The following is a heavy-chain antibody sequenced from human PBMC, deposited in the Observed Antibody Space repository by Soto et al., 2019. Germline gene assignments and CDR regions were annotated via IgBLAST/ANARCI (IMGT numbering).Heavy chain of an antibody. D-gene: IGHD3-9*01. CDR1: GYTFTSYA. J-gene: IGHJ4*02. CDR2: INAGNGNT. V-gene: IGHV1-3*01. CDR3: ARSGILTGYWYYFDY. Sequence: ASVKVSCKASGYTFTSYAMHWVRQAPGQRLEWMGWINAGNGNTKYSQKFQGRVTITRDTSASTAYMELSSLRSEDTAVYYCARSGILTGYWYYFDYWGQGTLVTVSS.